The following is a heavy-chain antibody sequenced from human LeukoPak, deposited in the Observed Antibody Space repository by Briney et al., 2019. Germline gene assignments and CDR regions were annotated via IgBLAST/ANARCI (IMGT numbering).Heavy chain of an antibody. Sequence: SETVSLTCTVSGGSISSGDYYWSWIRQPPGKGLEWIGYIYYSGSTYYNPSLKSRVTISVDTSKNQFSLKLSSATAADTAVYYCARDRRGIMVQQLATTYYYYGMDVWGQGTTVTVSS. D-gene: IGHD6-13*01. CDR2: IYYSGST. CDR3: ARDRRGIMVQQLATTYYYYGMDV. CDR1: GGSISSGDYY. V-gene: IGHV4-30-4*01. J-gene: IGHJ6*02.